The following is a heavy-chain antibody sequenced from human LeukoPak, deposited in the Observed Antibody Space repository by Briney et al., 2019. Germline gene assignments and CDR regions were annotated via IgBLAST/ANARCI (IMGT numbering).Heavy chain of an antibody. Sequence: PSETLSLTCTVSGGSISSSTYYWDWIRQPPGKGLEYLGSIHYSGSTYYNPSLKSRVTISVDTSKNQFSLKLSSVTAADTAVYYCARKDNSGYPDFDFWGQGTLVTVSS. V-gene: IGHV4-39*01. CDR1: GGSISSSTYY. CDR3: ARKDNSGYPDFDF. J-gene: IGHJ4*02. D-gene: IGHD3-22*01. CDR2: IHYSGST.